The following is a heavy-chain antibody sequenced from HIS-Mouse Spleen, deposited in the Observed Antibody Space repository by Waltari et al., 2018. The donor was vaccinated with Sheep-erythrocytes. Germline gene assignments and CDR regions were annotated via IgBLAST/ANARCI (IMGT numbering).Heavy chain of an antibody. V-gene: IGHV4-34*01. J-gene: IGHJ3*02. D-gene: IGHD1-7*01. Sequence: QVQLQQWGAGLLKPSETLSLTCAVYGGSFSGYYWSWVRQPPGKGLEWIGESNHSGSTNYNPALNSRVTISVDPSKNQFSLKRSSVTAADTAVYYCARGCITGTTGAFDIWGQGTMVTVSS. CDR2: SNHSGST. CDR3: ARGCITGTTGAFDI. CDR1: GGSFSGYY.